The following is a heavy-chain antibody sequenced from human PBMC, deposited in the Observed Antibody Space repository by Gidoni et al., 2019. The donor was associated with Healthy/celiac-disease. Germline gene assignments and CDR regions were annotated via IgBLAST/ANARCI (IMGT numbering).Heavy chain of an antibody. D-gene: IGHD3-9*01. Sequence: QVQLQESGPGLVKPSQTLSLTCTVSGGSISSGGYYWSWIRQHPGKGLEWIGYIYYSGSTYYNPSLKSRVTISVDTSKNQFSMKLSSVTAADTAVYYCARGKITIFHPSGFEIWGQGTMVTVSS. CDR2: IYYSGST. CDR1: GGSISSGGYY. CDR3: ARGKITIFHPSGFEI. V-gene: IGHV4-31*03. J-gene: IGHJ3*02.